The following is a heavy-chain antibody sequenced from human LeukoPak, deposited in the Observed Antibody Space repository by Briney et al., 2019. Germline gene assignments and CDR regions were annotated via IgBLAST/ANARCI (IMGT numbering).Heavy chain of an antibody. Sequence: RGSLRLSCAASGFTFSSYGMHWVRQAPGKGLEWVAFIRYDGSNKYYADSVKGRFTISRDNSKNTLYLQMNSLRAEDTAVYYCARESLYGGSGSHLFDYWGQGTLVTVSS. V-gene: IGHV3-30*02. J-gene: IGHJ4*02. CDR3: ARESLYGGSGSHLFDY. CDR2: IRYDGSNK. D-gene: IGHD3-10*01. CDR1: GFTFSSYG.